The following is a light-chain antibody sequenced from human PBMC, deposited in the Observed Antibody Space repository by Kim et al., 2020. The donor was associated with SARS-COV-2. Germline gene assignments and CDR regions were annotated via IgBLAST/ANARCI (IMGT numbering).Light chain of an antibody. J-gene: IGKJ5*01. CDR1: QDIRND. V-gene: IGKV1-17*01. Sequence: ASVGDRCPHSGRASQDIRNDLGWYQQNPGRAPQRLIYGASSLQSGVPSRFSGSGSGTEFTLTISSVQPEDFATYFCLQHSTYPITFGQGTRLEIK. CDR3: LQHSTYPIT. CDR2: GAS.